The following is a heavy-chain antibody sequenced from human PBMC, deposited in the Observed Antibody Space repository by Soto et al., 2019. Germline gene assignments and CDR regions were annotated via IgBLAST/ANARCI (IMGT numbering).Heavy chain of an antibody. D-gene: IGHD3-16*01. V-gene: IGHV1-46*01. CDR1: GYTFTSYY. J-gene: IGHJ4*02. Sequence: GDSVKVSCKAAGYTFTSYYMHWVRQAPGQGLEWMGIINPSGGSTSYAQKFQGRVTMTRDTSTSTVYMELSSLRSEDTAVYYCARASDYGWGSYSPNQYYFDYWGQGTRVTVSS. CDR2: INPSGGST. CDR3: ARASDYGWGSYSPNQYYFDY.